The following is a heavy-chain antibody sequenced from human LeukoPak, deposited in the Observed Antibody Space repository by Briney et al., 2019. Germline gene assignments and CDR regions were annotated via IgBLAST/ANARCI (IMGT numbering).Heavy chain of an antibody. CDR2: INSDGSST. CDR1: GFTFSRYW. J-gene: IGHJ4*02. Sequence: GGSLRLSCAASGFTFSRYWMHWVRQAPGKGLVWVSRINSDGSSTRYGDSVKGRFTISRDNSKNTLYLQMNSLRAEDTAVYYCAKDSNYYDSSGYSDFDYWGQGTLVTVSS. D-gene: IGHD3-22*01. CDR3: AKDSNYYDSSGYSDFDY. V-gene: IGHV3-74*01.